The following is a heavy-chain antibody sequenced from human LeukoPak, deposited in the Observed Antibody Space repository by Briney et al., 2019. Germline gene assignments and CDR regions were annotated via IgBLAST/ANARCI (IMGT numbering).Heavy chain of an antibody. CDR1: GGSISRSSYY. CDR3: ARHDSSGPYNAFDI. J-gene: IGHJ3*02. V-gene: IGHV4-39*01. D-gene: IGHD3-22*01. Sequence: SETLSLTCSVSGGSISRSSYYWGWIRQPPGKGPEWIGSVYYGGNTYYNPSLESRVTISVDTSKNQFSLKLSSVTAAETAVYYCARHDSSGPYNAFDIWGQGTMVTVSS. CDR2: VYYGGNT.